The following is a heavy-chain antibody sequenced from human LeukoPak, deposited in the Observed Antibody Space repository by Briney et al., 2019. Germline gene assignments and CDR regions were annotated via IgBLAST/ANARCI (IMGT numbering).Heavy chain of an antibody. CDR1: GFTFSSYW. Sequence: PGGSPRLSCAASGFTFSSYWMSWVRQAPGKGLEWVANIKQAGSEKYYVDSVKGRFTISRDNAENSLYLQMNSLRAEDTAVYYCARARGFFDYWGQGTLVTVTS. J-gene: IGHJ4*02. CDR2: IKQAGSEK. V-gene: IGHV3-7*01. D-gene: IGHD3-10*01. CDR3: ARARGFFDY.